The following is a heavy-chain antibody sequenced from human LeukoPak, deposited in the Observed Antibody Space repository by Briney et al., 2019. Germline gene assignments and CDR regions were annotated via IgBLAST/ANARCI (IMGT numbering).Heavy chain of an antibody. V-gene: IGHV3-7*01. Sequence: GGSLRLSCAASGFTFSSYWMSWVRQAPGKGLEWVANIKQDGSEKYYVDSVKGRFTISRDNAKNSLYLQMNSLRADDTAMYYCARGPWMVATITAFDYWGQGTPVTVSS. CDR3: ARGPWMVATITAFDY. J-gene: IGHJ4*02. D-gene: IGHD5-12*01. CDR1: GFTFSSYW. CDR2: IKQDGSEK.